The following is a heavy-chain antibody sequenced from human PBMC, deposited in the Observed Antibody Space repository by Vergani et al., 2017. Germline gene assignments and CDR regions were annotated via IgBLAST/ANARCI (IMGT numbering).Heavy chain of an antibody. CDR1: GYSISSGDY. CDR2: IFHSGST. J-gene: IGHJ6*02. V-gene: IGHV4-38-2*01. D-gene: IGHD2-2*01. CDR3: ARHGRDGCSSTSCDAHYYYGMDV. Sequence: QVQLQESGPGLVKPSETLSLTCAVSGYSISSGDYWGWIRQPPGKGMEWIGSIFHSGSTYYNPSIKSRVTISVDTSKNQFSLKLSSVTAADTAVYYCARHGRDGCSSTSCDAHYYYGMDVWGQ.